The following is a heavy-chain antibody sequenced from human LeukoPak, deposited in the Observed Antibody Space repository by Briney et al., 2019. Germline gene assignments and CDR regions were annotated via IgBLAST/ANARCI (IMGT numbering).Heavy chain of an antibody. CDR2: INPDSGGT. J-gene: IGHJ4*02. CDR1: RYTLTDNF. D-gene: IGHD3-16*01. V-gene: IGHV1-2*02. Sequence: ASVKVSCKASRYTLTDNFMHWVRQAPGQGLEWVGWINPDSGGTKYAQRFQGRVTMTRDTTISAVYMELSGLRFDDTTMYYCARALSPDYWGQGTLVTVSS. CDR3: ARALSPDY.